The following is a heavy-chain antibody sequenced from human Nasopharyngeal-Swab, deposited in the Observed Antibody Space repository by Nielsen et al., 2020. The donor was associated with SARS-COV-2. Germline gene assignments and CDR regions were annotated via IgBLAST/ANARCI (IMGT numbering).Heavy chain of an antibody. CDR2: IDPNTGGT. Sequence: WVRQAPGQGLEWMGRIDPNTGGTSSAQIFQGRVTMTRDTSISTVYIEVTSLTSDDTDVYYCARALSARTTFNCLGPWGQGTLVTVSS. V-gene: IGHV1-2*05. D-gene: IGHD4-17*01. CDR3: ARALSARTTFNCLGP. J-gene: IGHJ5*02.